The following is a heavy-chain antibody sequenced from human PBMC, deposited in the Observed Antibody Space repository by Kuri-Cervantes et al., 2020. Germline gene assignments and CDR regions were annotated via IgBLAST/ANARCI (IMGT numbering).Heavy chain of an antibody. D-gene: IGHD1-26*01. CDR2: IYYSGST. Sequence: GSLRLSCTVSGYSISSGYYWGWIRQPPGKGLEWIGSIYYSGSTYYNPSLKSRVTISVDTSKNQFSLKLSSVTAADTAVYYCASPIVGAEDDWYFDLWGRGTLVTVSS. CDR1: GYSISSGYY. J-gene: IGHJ2*01. V-gene: IGHV4-38-2*02. CDR3: ASPIVGAEDDWYFDL.